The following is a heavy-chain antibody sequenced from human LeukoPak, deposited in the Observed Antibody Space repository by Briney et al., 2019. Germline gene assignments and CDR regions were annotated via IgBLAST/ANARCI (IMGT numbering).Heavy chain of an antibody. CDR1: GGTFSSYA. J-gene: IGHJ6*02. CDR3: ARGLPAAKDV. Sequence: SVKVSCKASGGTFSSYAISWVRQAPGQGLEWMRRIIPILGIANYAQKFQGRVTMTRDTSTSTVYMELSSLRSEDTAVYYCARGLPAAKDVWGQGTTVTVSS. D-gene: IGHD2-2*01. V-gene: IGHV1-69*04. CDR2: IIPILGIA.